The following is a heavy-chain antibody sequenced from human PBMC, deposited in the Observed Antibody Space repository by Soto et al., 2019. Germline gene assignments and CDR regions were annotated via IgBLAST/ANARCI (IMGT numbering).Heavy chain of an antibody. CDR2: ISGTGANT. CDR3: ASREVTSDYSDY. J-gene: IGHJ4*02. V-gene: IGHV3-23*01. CDR1: GFTFNTCA. Sequence: GGSLRLSCAASGFTFNTCAMTWVRQAPGKGLEWVSSISGTGANTFYADSVKGRFTISRDNSKNTLYLQMNSLRAEDTAVYYCASREVTSDYSDYWGQGTLVTVSS. D-gene: IGHD3-10*01.